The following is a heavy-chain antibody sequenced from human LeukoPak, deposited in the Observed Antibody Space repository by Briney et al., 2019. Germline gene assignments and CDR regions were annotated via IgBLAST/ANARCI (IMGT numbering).Heavy chain of an antibody. D-gene: IGHD6-13*01. V-gene: IGHV3-48*01. CDR2: ISSSSSTI. J-gene: IGHJ5*02. CDR1: GFTFSSYS. Sequence: PGGSLRLSCAASGFTFSSYSMNWVRQAPGKGLEWVSYISSSSSTIYYADSVKGRFTISRDNAKNSLYLQMNSLRAEDTAVYYCARETTSSSYWFDPWGQGTLVTVSS. CDR3: ARETTSSSYWFDP.